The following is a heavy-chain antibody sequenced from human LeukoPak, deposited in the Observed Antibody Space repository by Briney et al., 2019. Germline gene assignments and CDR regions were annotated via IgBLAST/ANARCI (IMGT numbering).Heavy chain of an antibody. Sequence: GGSLRLSCAASGFTFSSYAMSWVRQAPGKGLEWVSEISGSGGSTYYADSAKGRFTISRDNSKNTLYLQMNSLRAEDTAVYYCAKDHGLVRRGVDYWGQGTLVTVSS. D-gene: IGHD6-19*01. CDR1: GFTFSSYA. CDR3: AKDHGLVRRGVDY. J-gene: IGHJ4*02. V-gene: IGHV3-23*01. CDR2: ISGSGGST.